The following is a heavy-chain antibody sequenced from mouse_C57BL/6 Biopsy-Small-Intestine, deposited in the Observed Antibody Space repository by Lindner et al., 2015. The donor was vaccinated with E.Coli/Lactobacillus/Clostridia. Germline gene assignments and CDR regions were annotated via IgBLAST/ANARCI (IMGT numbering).Heavy chain of an antibody. D-gene: IGHD2-2*01. Sequence: VQLQESGGGLVKPGGSLKLSCAASGFTFSTYAMSWVRQTPEKRLEWVATISDGGSYTYYPDNVKGRFTISRDNAENNLYLQMSHLKSEDTAMYYCTREEKPPVYGYDFYYVMDYWGQGTSVTVSS. CDR3: TREEKPPVYGYDFYYVMDY. CDR2: ISDGGSYT. V-gene: IGHV5-4*01. CDR1: GFTFSTYA. J-gene: IGHJ4*01.